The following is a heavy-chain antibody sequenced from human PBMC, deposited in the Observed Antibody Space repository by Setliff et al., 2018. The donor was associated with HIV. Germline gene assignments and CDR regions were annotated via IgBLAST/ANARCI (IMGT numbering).Heavy chain of an antibody. Sequence: SETLSLTCTVSGGSIYGSDYYWGWIRQPPGKGLEWIGYIYTSGRTNYNPSLKSRVTISLDSSKNQFSLKLSSVTAADTAVYYCARSRPRSMDFYMDVWAKGTTVTVSS. D-gene: IGHD2-8*01. CDR3: ARSRPRSMDFYMDV. J-gene: IGHJ6*03. CDR1: GGSIYGSDYY. V-gene: IGHV4-61*05. CDR2: IYTSGRT.